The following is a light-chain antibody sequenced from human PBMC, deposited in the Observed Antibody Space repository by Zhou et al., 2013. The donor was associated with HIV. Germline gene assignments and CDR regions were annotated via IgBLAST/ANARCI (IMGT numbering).Light chain of an antibody. CDR2: AAS. Sequence: DIQLTQSPSFLSASVGDRVTITCRASQGISNYLAWYQQKPGKAPKLLIYAASTLQSGVPSRFSGTGSGTEFTLSINSLQPEDFATYYCQQVGIFGPGTTVDIK. J-gene: IGKJ3*01. V-gene: IGKV1-9*01. CDR1: QGISNY. CDR3: QQVGI.